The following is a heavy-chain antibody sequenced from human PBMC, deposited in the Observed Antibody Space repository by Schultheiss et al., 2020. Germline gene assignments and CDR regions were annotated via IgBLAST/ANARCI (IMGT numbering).Heavy chain of an antibody. D-gene: IGHD5-12*01. CDR2: IKQDGSEK. V-gene: IGHV3-7*01. J-gene: IGHJ4*02. CDR3: ARGATRGYFDY. CDR1: GFTFSSYA. Sequence: GGSLRLSCAASGFTFSSYAMSWVRQAPGKGLEWVANIKQDGSEKYYVDSVKGRFTISRDNSKNTLYLQMNSLRAEDTAVYYCARGATRGYFDYWGQGTLVTVSS.